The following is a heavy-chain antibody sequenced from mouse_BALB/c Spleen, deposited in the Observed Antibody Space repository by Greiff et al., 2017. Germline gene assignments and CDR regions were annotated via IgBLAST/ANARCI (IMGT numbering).Heavy chain of an antibody. V-gene: IGHV2-2*02. CDR2: IWSGGST. CDR1: GFSLTSYG. Sequence: VQLKQSGPGLVQPSQSLSITCTVSGFSLTSYGVHWVRQSPGKGLEWLGVIWSGGSTDYNAAFISRLSISKDNSKSQVFFKMNSLQANDTAIYYCARNSIYDGSAWFAYWGQGTLVTVSA. J-gene: IGHJ3*01. D-gene: IGHD2-3*01. CDR3: ARNSIYDGSAWFAY.